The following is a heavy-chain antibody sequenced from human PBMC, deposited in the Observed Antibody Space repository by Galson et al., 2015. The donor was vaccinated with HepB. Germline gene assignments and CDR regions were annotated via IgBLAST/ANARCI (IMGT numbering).Heavy chain of an antibody. CDR3: ARASAPPGYCSSTVCHYDPTFQY. Sequence: SVKVSCKASGGTFNNYAISWVRQAPGQGLEWMGGVIPMFGTAHYAQQFQGRITITADESTRTVYMEVRSLRADDTAVYYCARASAPPGYCSSTVCHYDPTFQYWGQGTLVTVSS. V-gene: IGHV1-69*13. J-gene: IGHJ4*02. CDR2: VIPMFGTA. D-gene: IGHD2-2*03. CDR1: GGTFNNYA.